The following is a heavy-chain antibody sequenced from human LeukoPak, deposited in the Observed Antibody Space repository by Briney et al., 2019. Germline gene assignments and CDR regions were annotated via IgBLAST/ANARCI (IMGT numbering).Heavy chain of an antibody. J-gene: IGHJ4*02. Sequence: ASVKVSCKASGYTFTSYGISWVRQAPGQGLEWMGWISAYNGNTNYAQKLQGRVTMTTDTSTSTAYMELRSLRFDDTAVYYCARDLSEGARRVDFDYWGQGTLVTVSS. CDR3: ARDLSEGARRVDFDY. D-gene: IGHD1-26*01. CDR1: GYTFTSYG. V-gene: IGHV1-18*01. CDR2: ISAYNGNT.